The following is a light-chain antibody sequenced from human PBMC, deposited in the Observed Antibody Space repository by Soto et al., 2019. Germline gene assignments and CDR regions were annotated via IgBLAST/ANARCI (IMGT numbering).Light chain of an antibody. CDR2: GNI. Sequence: QSVLTQPPSVSGAPGQRVTISCTGSSSNIGAGYDVHWYQQLPGTAPKLLIYGNINRPSGVPDRFSGSKSGSSASLAIPGLPAEDEADYYCQSYDSSLSGYVVGTGTKLTVL. CDR3: QSYDSSLSGYV. V-gene: IGLV1-40*01. J-gene: IGLJ1*01. CDR1: SSNIGAGYD.